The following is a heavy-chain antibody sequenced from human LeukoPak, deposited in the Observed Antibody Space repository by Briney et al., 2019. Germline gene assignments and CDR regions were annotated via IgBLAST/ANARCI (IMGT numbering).Heavy chain of an antibody. V-gene: IGHV3-7*01. J-gene: IGHJ4*02. Sequence: PGGSLRLSCAASAFTYSSYWMSWVRQAPGKGLEWVANIKQDGSEKYYVDSVKGRFTISRDNAKNSLYLQINSLRAEDTAVYYCARTYGDYGFDYWGRGTLVTVSS. CDR1: AFTYSSYW. D-gene: IGHD4-17*01. CDR2: IKQDGSEK. CDR3: ARTYGDYGFDY.